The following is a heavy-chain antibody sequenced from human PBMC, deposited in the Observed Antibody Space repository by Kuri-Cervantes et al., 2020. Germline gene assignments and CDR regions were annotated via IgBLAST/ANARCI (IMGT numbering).Heavy chain of an antibody. CDR3: ARDGGNSGDLDY. Sequence: LRLSCAISGDSVSRRGVAWNWIRQSPSRGLEWLGRTFYRSKWINDYAVSIKSRIVINPDTSKNQFSLQLNSVTPEDTAVYYCARDGGNSGDLDYWGQGTLVTVSS. J-gene: IGHJ4*02. D-gene: IGHD4-23*01. CDR2: TFYRSKWIN. V-gene: IGHV6-1*01. CDR1: GDSVSRRGVA.